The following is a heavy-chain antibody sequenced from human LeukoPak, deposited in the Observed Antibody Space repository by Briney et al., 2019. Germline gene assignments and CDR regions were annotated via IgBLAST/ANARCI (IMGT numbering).Heavy chain of an antibody. CDR2: IYPGDSDT. D-gene: IGHD1-26*01. CDR3: ATLYDGSYPYDFDY. V-gene: IGHV5-51*01. CDR1: GYRFTSYW. Sequence: GESLKISCKGSGYRFTSYWIGWVRQMPGKGLEWMGVIYPGDSDTRYSPSFQGQVTISVDRSISTAYLQWNSLKASDTAMYYCATLYDGSYPYDFDYWGLGTLVTVSS. J-gene: IGHJ4*02.